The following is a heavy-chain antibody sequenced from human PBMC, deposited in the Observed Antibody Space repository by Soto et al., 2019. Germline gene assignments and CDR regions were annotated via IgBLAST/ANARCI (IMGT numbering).Heavy chain of an antibody. J-gene: IGHJ4*02. CDR1: GFSRTSGEVG. Sequence: QITLIEAGPTLVTPTQTLTLTCNFSGFSRTSGEVGVAWIRQPPGKALEWLALLYCDDAKRYTPSLKTTLTITKDTSRNQVVLTMTHVDPVDTATYLCVNGTSGATWSPFDAWGQGAGVTVPS. D-gene: IGHD2-8*02. V-gene: IGHV2-5*02. CDR3: VNGTSGATWSPFDA. CDR2: LYCDDAK.